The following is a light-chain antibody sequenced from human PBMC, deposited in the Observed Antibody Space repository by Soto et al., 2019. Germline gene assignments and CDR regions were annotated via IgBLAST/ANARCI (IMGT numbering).Light chain of an antibody. V-gene: IGKV1-12*01. Sequence: DIQMTPSPSSVSAFVGDRVSITCRASQGINNWLAWYQQKAGKAPKLLIYAASSLQSGVPSRFSGSGSGTDFTLTISSLQPEDSATYFCQQANSFPLTFGGGTIIEIK. CDR3: QQANSFPLT. CDR2: AAS. CDR1: QGINNW. J-gene: IGKJ4*01.